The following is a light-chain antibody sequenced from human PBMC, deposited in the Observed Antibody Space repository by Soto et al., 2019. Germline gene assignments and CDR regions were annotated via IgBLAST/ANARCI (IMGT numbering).Light chain of an antibody. Sequence: EVMLTQSPGTLSLSAGERATLSCRASLSFSNTYSGWYHQTANAAPRLIIYDITNRGTGIPDRFSGSGCGKYFTLTISILEAGDFSIYCCQQYGTAPWTFGQGTKVDIK. J-gene: IGKJ1*01. CDR1: LSFSNTY. V-gene: IGKV3-20*01. CDR2: DIT. CDR3: QQYGTAPWT.